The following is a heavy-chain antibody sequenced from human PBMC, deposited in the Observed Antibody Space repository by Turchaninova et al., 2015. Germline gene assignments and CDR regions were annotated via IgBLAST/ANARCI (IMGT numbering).Heavy chain of an antibody. CDR3: ARGLIAARLQH. CDR1: GGSFSCYY. V-gene: IGHV4-34*01. CDR2: SNLSGST. D-gene: IGHD6-6*01. Sequence: QVQLQKWGAGLLNPSETLSLTCAAYGGSFSCYYCTWIRQPPGKGQEWMVESNLSGSTSYSPSLKSLVTISVDTSKNHFSLKLSSVTAADTAVYYCARGLIAARLQHWGQGTLVTVSS. J-gene: IGHJ1*01.